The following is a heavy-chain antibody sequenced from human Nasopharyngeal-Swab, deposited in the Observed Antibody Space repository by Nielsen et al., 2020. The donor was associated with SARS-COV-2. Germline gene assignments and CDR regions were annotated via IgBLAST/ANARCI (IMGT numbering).Heavy chain of an antibody. D-gene: IGHD2/OR15-2a*01. CDR2: IGTSDDT. J-gene: IGHJ4*02. Sequence: GEPLKISCAASGFNFASFAMTWVRQAPGKGLEWVSTIGTSDDTYYTGSVKGRFAISRDNSKNKVYLQMDSLRPDDTALYYCAKTFLIAPRTYDYWGQATLVTVSS. CDR3: AKTFLIAPRTYDY. CDR1: GFNFASFA. V-gene: IGHV3-23*01.